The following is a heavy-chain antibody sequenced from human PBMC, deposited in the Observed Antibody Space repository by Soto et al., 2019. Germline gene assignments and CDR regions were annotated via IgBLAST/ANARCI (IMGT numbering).Heavy chain of an antibody. V-gene: IGHV3-48*03. D-gene: IGHD3-3*01. CDR3: ARRFKDYYHAMDV. CDR1: GFSFSSYE. CDR2: ITSSGNVI. J-gene: IGHJ6*02. Sequence: PGGTLRLSCAASGFSFSSYEMHWVRQAPGKGLEWVSYITSSGNVINYAGSVKGRFTISRDNANNSLYLQMSSLRAEDTAVYCCARRFKDYYHAMDVWGQGTTVTVSS.